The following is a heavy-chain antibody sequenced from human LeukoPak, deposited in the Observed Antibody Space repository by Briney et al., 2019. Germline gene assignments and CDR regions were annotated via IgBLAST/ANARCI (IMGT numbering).Heavy chain of an antibody. CDR1: GYTFTSYD. CDR3: ATTPPYYYDSSGYYDY. Sequence: ASVKVSCKASGYTFTSYDINWVRQATGQGLEWMGWMNPNSGNTGYAQKFQGRVTMTEDTSTDTAYMELSSLRSEDTAVYYCATTPPYYYDSSGYYDYWGQGTLVTVSS. V-gene: IGHV1-8*02. D-gene: IGHD3-22*01. CDR2: MNPNSGNT. J-gene: IGHJ4*02.